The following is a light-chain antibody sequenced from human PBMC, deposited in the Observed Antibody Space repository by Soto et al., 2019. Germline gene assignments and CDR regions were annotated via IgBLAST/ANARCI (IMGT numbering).Light chain of an antibody. CDR2: AAS. V-gene: IGKV1-39*01. CDR1: QSISSY. Sequence: DIQMTQSPSSLSASVGDRVTITCRASQSISSYLYWYQQKPGKAPKLLIYAASSLQSGVPSRFSGSGSGTGFTLTISSLQPEDFATYYCQQSYSTPPTYGGGTTVDMK. CDR3: QQSYSTPPT. J-gene: IGKJ4*01.